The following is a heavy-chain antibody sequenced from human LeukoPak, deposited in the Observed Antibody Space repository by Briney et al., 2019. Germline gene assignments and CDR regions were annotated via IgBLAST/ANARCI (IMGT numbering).Heavy chain of an antibody. J-gene: IGHJ3*02. CDR2: IYHSGST. D-gene: IGHD3-22*01. V-gene: IGHV4-30-2*01. CDR1: GGSISSGGYS. Sequence: SETLSLTCAVSGGSISSGGYSWSWIRQPPGKGLGWIGYIYHSGSTYYNPSLKSRVTISVDRSKNQFSLKLSSVTAADTAVYYCARFADYYDSSGYYSRPYAFDIWGQGTMVTVSS. CDR3: ARFADYYDSSGYYSRPYAFDI.